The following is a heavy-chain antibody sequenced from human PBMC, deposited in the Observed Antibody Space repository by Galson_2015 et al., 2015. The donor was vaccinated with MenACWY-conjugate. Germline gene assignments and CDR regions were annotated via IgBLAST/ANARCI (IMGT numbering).Heavy chain of an antibody. D-gene: IGHD2-15*01. CDR1: GFRFGDYA. Sequence: SLRLSCAGSGFRFGDYAMTRVRQAPGKGLEWISTISGSGGSTYYADSVKGRFTISRDNSKNTLFLQMTSLRADDTAIYYCAKDLRTIFQLVFDVWGQGTLVTVSS. CDR2: ISGSGGST. J-gene: IGHJ4*02. CDR3: AKDLRTIFQLVFDV. V-gene: IGHV3-23*01.